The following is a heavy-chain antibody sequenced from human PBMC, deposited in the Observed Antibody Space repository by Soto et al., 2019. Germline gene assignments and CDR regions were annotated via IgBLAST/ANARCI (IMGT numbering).Heavy chain of an antibody. J-gene: IGHJ4*02. V-gene: IGHV1-69*08. D-gene: IGHD5-12*01. CDR1: GCTFSTST. CDR3: AKDLAMENGYSGSAALDN. CDR2: IIPILNTA. Sequence: QVQLVQSGAEVKKPGSSVKVSCKASGCTFSTSTFTWVRQAPRQGLEWMGRIIPILNTADYAQQFQGTVTITADEGTITMSIDPTSLRSQIKRRYHCAKDLAMENGYSGSAALDNWRQGTLVTVSS.